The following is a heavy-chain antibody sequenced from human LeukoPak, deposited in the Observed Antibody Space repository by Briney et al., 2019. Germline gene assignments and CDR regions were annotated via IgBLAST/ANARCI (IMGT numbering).Heavy chain of an antibody. D-gene: IGHD6-13*01. CDR2: IYYSGST. CDR1: GGSISNYY. V-gene: IGHV4-59*01. Sequence: SEALSLTCTVSGGSISNYYWSWIPQPPAKGLEWIGSIYYSGSTNYNPSLKSRITISVDTSKNQFSLKLSSVTAADTAVYYCARDLRDSGGVEQFDPWGQGTLVTVSS. CDR3: ARDLRDSGGVEQFDP. J-gene: IGHJ5*02.